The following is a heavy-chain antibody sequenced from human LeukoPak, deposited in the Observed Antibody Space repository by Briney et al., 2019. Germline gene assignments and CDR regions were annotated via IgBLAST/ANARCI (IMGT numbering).Heavy chain of an antibody. CDR3: ARAGIAVAGSLLNY. J-gene: IGHJ4*02. V-gene: IGHV1-8*01. D-gene: IGHD6-19*01. CDR2: MNPNSGNT. Sequence: ASVKVSCKASGYTFTSYDINWVRQATGQGLEWMGWMNPNSGNTGYAQKFQGRVTMTRNTSISTAYMELSSLRSEDTAVYYCARAGIAVAGSLLNYWGQGTLVTVSS. CDR1: GYTFTSYD.